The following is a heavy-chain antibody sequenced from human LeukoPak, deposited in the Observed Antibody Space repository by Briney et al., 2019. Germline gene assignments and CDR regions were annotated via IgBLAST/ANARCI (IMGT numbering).Heavy chain of an antibody. CDR1: GFTFSSYS. CDR2: ISSSGSYI. V-gene: IGHV3-21*01. CDR3: EREGPFDF. Sequence: KSGGSLRLSCAASGFTFSSYSMNWVRQAPGKGLEWVSSISSSGSYIYYADSVKGRFTISRDNAKNSLYLQMNSLRTDDTAVYFCEREGPFDFWGQGTLVTVSS. J-gene: IGHJ4*02.